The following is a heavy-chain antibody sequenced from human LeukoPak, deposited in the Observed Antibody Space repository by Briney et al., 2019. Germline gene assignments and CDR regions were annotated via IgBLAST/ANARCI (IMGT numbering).Heavy chain of an antibody. D-gene: IGHD4-17*01. V-gene: IGHV3-21*01. Sequence: GGSLRLSCAASGFTFSSYSMNWVRQAPGKGLEWVSSISSSSSYIYYADSVKGRFTISRDNARNSLHLQMNSLRADDTAVYFCARALMTTVTTPGYWGQGTLVTVSS. J-gene: IGHJ4*02. CDR3: ARALMTTVTTPGY. CDR1: GFTFSSYS. CDR2: ISSSSSYI.